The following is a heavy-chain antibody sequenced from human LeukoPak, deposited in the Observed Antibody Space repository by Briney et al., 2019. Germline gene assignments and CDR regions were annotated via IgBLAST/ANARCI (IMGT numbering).Heavy chain of an antibody. V-gene: IGHV3-21*01. CDR3: ARMYGDYLGY. CDR1: GFTFSSYG. D-gene: IGHD4-17*01. Sequence: PGGSLRLSCAASGFTFSSYGMSWVRQAPGKGLEWLSSISSRSSYIYSADSVKGRFTISRDNAKNSLYLQMNSLRAEDTAVFYCARMYGDYLGYWGQGTLVTVFS. J-gene: IGHJ4*02. CDR2: ISSRSSYI.